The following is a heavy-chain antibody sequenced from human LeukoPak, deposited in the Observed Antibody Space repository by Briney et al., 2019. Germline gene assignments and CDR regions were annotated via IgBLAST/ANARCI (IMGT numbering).Heavy chain of an antibody. V-gene: IGHV4-30-4*08. CDR1: GGSISSGDYY. D-gene: IGHD6-13*01. J-gene: IGHJ5*01. CDR2: IYYSGST. Sequence: PSETLSLTCSVSGGSISSGDYYWSWIRQAPGKGLEWIGYIYYSGSTYYNPSLKSRVTISVDTSKNQFSLKLSSVTAADTAVYYCAREEQQAFFESWGQGTLVTVSS. CDR3: AREEQQAFFES.